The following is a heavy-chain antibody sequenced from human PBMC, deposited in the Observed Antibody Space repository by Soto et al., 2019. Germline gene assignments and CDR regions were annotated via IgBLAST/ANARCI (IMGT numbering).Heavy chain of an antibody. CDR2: ISYDGSNK. J-gene: IGHJ4*02. CDR1: GFAFNTYS. Sequence: LRLSCAASGFAFNTYSMHWVRQAPGRGLEWVAVISYDGSNKFYADSVKGRFTISRDNSKNTLYLEMNSLRGEDTAVYYCAKVSPMGYFFDFWGQGTMVTVS. CDR3: AKVSPMGYFFDF. V-gene: IGHV3-30-3*01.